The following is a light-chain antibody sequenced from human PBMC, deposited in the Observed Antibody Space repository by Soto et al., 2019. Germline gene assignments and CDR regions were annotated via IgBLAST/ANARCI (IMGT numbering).Light chain of an antibody. Sequence: EIQMTQSPSTPSASVGDRATITSPARQSLRTWLAWNQQKPGKAPKLLIYDASSLQSGAPSRFSGSGSGTEFTLTVSSLQPDDFATDYCQEYKSYTWKFEQVTKL. CDR2: DAS. CDR1: QSLRTW. V-gene: IGKV1-5*01. CDR3: QEYKSYTWK. J-gene: IGKJ1*01.